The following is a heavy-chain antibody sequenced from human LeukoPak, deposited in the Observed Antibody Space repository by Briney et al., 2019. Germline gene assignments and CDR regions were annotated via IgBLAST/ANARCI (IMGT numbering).Heavy chain of an antibody. Sequence: PGGSLRLSCAASGFTFSSYAMSWVRQAPGKGLEWVSAISGSGGSTYYADSVKGRFTISRDNSKNTLYLQMNSLRAEDTAVYYWAKTSNYDFWSGSLYYYYMDVWGKGTTVTVSS. D-gene: IGHD3-3*01. J-gene: IGHJ6*03. V-gene: IGHV3-23*01. CDR3: AKTSNYDFWSGSLYYYYMDV. CDR1: GFTFSSYA. CDR2: ISGSGGST.